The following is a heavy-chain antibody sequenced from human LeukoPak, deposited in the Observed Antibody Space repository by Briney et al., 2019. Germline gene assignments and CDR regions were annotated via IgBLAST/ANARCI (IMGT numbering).Heavy chain of an antibody. CDR3: ARGPLGYCSVTSCSFDS. D-gene: IGHD2-2*01. Sequence: GGSLRLSCAASGFTFNSYWMSWIRQAPGKGLEWVANINQDGSENYYLDSVKGRFTISRDNAKNSLYLQMNSLRAEDTAVYYCARGPLGYCSVTSCSFDSWGQGTLVTVSS. CDR2: INQDGSEN. CDR1: GFTFNSYW. J-gene: IGHJ4*02. V-gene: IGHV3-7*01.